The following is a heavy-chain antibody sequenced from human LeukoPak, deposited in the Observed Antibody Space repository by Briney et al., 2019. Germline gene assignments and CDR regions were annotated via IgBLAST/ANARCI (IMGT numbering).Heavy chain of an antibody. D-gene: IGHD2-2*01. Sequence: GGSLRLSCAASGFTVSSNYMSWVRQAPGKRLEWVAIIWYDGSNAYYADSVEGRLTISRDNSKNTLYLQMNSLRAEDTAVYYCARDFGCSSTSCSALVADYWGQGTLVTVSS. V-gene: IGHV3-33*08. CDR2: IWYDGSNA. CDR3: ARDFGCSSTSCSALVADY. J-gene: IGHJ4*02. CDR1: GFTVSSNY.